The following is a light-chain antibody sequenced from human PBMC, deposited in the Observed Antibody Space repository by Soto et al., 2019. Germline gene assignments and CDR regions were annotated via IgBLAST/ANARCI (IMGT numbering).Light chain of an antibody. CDR3: QLYGSSPRYT. CDR2: GAS. CDR1: QSVSSNY. V-gene: IGKV3-20*01. Sequence: EIVLTQSPGTLSLSPGERATLSCRASQSVSSNYLAWYQHKPGQAPRLLISGASSRATGIPDRFSGSGSGTDFTLSIGSLEPDDFAVYYCQLYGSSPRYTFGQGTKLEIK. J-gene: IGKJ2*01.